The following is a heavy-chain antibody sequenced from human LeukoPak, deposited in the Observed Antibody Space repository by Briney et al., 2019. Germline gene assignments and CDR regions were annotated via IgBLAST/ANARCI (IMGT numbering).Heavy chain of an antibody. V-gene: IGHV1-8*01. D-gene: IGHD5-18*01. Sequence: ASVKVSCKASGYTFTGYDINWVRQATGQGLEWMGWMNPNSGNTGYAQKFQGRVTMTRNTSISTAYMELSSLRSEDTAVYYCARERGDTAMVTGHYYYYYYMDVWGKGTTVTVSS. CDR1: GYTFTGYD. CDR2: MNPNSGNT. CDR3: ARERGDTAMVTGHYYYYYYMDV. J-gene: IGHJ6*03.